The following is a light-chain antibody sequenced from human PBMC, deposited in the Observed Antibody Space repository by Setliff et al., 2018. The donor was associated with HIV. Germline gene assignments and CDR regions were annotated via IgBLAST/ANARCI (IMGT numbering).Light chain of an antibody. CDR2: DVS. CDR1: SSDVGGYNS. V-gene: IGLV2-14*03. CDR3: SSYTSTSTPYV. J-gene: IGLJ1*01. Sequence: QSVLTQPASVSGSPGQSITISCTGPSSDVGGYNSVSWYQQHPGKVPKLMIYDVSNRPSGVSNRFSGSKSGNTASLTISGLQAEDEADYYCSSYTSTSTPYVFGTGTRSPS.